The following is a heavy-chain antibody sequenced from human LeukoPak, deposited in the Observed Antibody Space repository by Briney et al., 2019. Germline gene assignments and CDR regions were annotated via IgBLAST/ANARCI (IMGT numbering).Heavy chain of an antibody. Sequence: GGSLRLSCAASGFTFGDYGMSWVRQVPGRGLEWVSGVNWNEGKTGYADSVKGRFTVSRDNAKKSLYLQMNSLRAEDTALYLCARDLLGYCSGGSCYPWYFDLWGRGTLVTVSS. V-gene: IGHV3-20*01. CDR2: VNWNEGKT. CDR3: ARDLLGYCSGGSCYPWYFDL. J-gene: IGHJ2*01. D-gene: IGHD2-15*01. CDR1: GFTFGDYG.